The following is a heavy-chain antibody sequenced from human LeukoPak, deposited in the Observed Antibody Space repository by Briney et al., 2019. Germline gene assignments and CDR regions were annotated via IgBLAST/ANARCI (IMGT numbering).Heavy chain of an antibody. CDR2: ISYDGSNK. V-gene: IGHV3-30-3*01. Sequence: PGRSLRLSCAASGFTFSSYAMHWVRQAPGKGLEWVAVISYDGSNKYYADSVKGQFTISRDNSKNTLYLQMNSLRAEDTAVYYCAAYIVHGYWGQGTLVTVSS. CDR3: AAYIVHGY. CDR1: GFTFSSYA. D-gene: IGHD2-15*01. J-gene: IGHJ4*02.